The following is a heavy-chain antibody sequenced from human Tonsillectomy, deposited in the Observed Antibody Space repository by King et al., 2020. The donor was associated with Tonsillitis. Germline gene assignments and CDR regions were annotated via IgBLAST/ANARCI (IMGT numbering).Heavy chain of an antibody. V-gene: IGHV1-46*03. CDR2: INPTGGSR. CDR3: ARHGTIFGVADY. CDR1: GYSFPTYY. Sequence: QLVQSGAEVLQPGASVRVACKTSGYSFPTYYIHWFRQAPGQGLEWMAIINPTGGSRTYAQKFQGRVTVTLDTPARTVYMEMNSLTSDDTAVYYCARHGTIFGVADYWGQGTLVTVSS. D-gene: IGHD3-3*01. J-gene: IGHJ4*02.